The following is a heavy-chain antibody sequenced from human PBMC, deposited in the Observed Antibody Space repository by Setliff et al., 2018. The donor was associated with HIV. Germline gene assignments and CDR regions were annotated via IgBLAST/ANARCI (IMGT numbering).Heavy chain of an antibody. Sequence: ASVKVSCKASGYTFTSYYMHWVRQAPGQGLEWMGIINPSGGSTSYAQKFQGRVTMTRDTSTSTVYLELSSLRSEDTAVYYCARFPVLGGMDVWGQGTTVTVSS. J-gene: IGHJ6*02. CDR3: ARFPVLGGMDV. CDR1: GYTFTSYY. D-gene: IGHD1-20*01. V-gene: IGHV1-46*01. CDR2: INPSGGST.